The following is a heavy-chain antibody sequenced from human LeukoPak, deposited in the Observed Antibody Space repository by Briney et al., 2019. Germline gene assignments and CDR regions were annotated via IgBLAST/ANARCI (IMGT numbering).Heavy chain of an antibody. CDR2: ISWNSGSI. D-gene: IGHD2/OR15-2a*01. J-gene: IGHJ6*02. Sequence: PGGSLRLSCAASGFTFDDYAMHWVRQAPGKGLEWVSGISWNSGSIGYADSVKGRFTISRDNAKNSLYLQMNSLRAEDTALYYCAKVQNPRIYYYYYGMDVWGQGTTVTVSS. CDR3: AKVQNPRIYYYYYGMDV. V-gene: IGHV3-9*01. CDR1: GFTFDDYA.